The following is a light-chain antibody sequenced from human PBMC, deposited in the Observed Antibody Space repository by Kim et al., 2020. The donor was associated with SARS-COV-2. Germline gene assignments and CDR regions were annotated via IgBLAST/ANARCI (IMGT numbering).Light chain of an antibody. CDR1: ESVSSN. Sequence: VSPGERVTLSCRASESVSSNLAWYQQIPGQPPRLLIYGASTRATGVAARFSGSGSGTEFTLTISSLLSEDFAVYYCQQYYHWPPYTFGPGTKLEI. V-gene: IGKV3-15*01. J-gene: IGKJ2*01. CDR3: QQYYHWPPYT. CDR2: GAS.